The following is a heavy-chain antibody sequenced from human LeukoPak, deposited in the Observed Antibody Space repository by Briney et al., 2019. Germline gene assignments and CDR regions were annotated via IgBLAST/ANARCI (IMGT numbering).Heavy chain of an antibody. V-gene: IGHV3-23*01. J-gene: IGHJ4*02. CDR1: GFTFSSYA. Sequence: GGSLRLSCAASGFTFSSYAMSWVRQAPAKGLEWVSTIGGGGESTYYADSVKGRFTISRDNSENTVYLQMNSLRAEDTAVYYCAKVLSGSQDYWGQGTLVTVFS. CDR2: IGGGGEST. D-gene: IGHD1-26*01. CDR3: AKVLSGSQDY.